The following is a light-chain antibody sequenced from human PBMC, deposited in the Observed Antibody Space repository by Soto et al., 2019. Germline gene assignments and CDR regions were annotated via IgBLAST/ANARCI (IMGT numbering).Light chain of an antibody. V-gene: IGLV2-23*02. Sequence: QSALTQPASLSGSPGQSITISCPGTSSDVGLYNLVSWYQQLPGKAPKLIIYEVNERPSGISDRFSGSKSGNTASLTISGLQDEDEADYYCCSYVGSSILMFGGGTKVTVL. J-gene: IGLJ3*02. CDR1: SSDVGLYNL. CDR2: EVN. CDR3: CSYVGSSILM.